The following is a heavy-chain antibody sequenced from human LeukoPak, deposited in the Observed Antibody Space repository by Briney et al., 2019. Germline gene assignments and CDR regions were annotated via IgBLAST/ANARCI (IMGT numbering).Heavy chain of an antibody. V-gene: IGHV5-51*01. D-gene: IGHD3-9*01. CDR2: IYPGDSDT. Sequence: GEALKTSCKGSGYSFTSYWIGWVRQLPGKGLGWMGIIYPGDSDTRYSPSFQGQVTISADKSISTAYLQWSSLKASDTAMYYCARPYYDILTGSSHHDAFDIWGQGTMVTVSS. CDR3: ARPYYDILTGSSHHDAFDI. CDR1: GYSFTSYW. J-gene: IGHJ3*02.